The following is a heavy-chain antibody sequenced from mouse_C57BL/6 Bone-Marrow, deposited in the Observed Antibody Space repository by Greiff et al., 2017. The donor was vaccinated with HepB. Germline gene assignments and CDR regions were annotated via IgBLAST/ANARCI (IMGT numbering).Heavy chain of an antibody. Sequence: EVQRVESGAELVRPGASVKLSCTASGFNIKDDYMHWVKQRPEQGLEWIGWIDPENGDTEYASKFQGKATITADTSSNTAYLQLSSLTSEDTAVYYCTTGYYGSSYDYAMDYWGQGTSVTVSS. D-gene: IGHD1-1*01. CDR3: TTGYYGSSYDYAMDY. CDR2: IDPENGDT. J-gene: IGHJ4*01. CDR1: GFNIKDDY. V-gene: IGHV14-4*01.